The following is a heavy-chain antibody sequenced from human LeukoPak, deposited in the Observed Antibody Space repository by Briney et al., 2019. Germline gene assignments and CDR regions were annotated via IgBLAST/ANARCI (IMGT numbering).Heavy chain of an antibody. V-gene: IGHV4-59*11. J-gene: IGHJ6*03. Sequence: PSETLSLTCTVSGGSISSHYWSWIRQPPGKGLEWIGYIYYSGSTNYNLSLKSRVTISVDTSKNQFSLKLSSVTAADTAVYYCARVVWGSSPFFYYYYYYMDVWGKGTTVTVSS. CDR1: GGSISSHY. CDR2: IYYSGST. D-gene: IGHD6-6*01. CDR3: ARVVWGSSPFFYYYYYYMDV.